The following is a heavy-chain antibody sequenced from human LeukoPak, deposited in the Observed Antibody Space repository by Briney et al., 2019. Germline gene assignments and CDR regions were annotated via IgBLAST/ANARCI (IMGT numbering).Heavy chain of an antibody. V-gene: IGHV3-48*03. CDR3: ALRDGYNYRGFDY. CDR2: ISSSGSTI. Sequence: EGSLRLSCAASGFTFSSYEMNWVRQAPGKGLEWVSYISSSGSTIYYADSVKGRFTISRDNAKNSLYLQMKSLRAEDTAVYYCALRDGYNYRGFDYWGQGTLVTVSS. D-gene: IGHD5-24*01. J-gene: IGHJ4*02. CDR1: GFTFSSYE.